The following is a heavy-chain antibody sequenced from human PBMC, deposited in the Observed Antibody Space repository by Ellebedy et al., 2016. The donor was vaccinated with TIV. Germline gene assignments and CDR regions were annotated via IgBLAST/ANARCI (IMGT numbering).Heavy chain of an antibody. V-gene: IGHV2-5*01. D-gene: IGHD3-16*02. Sequence: SGPTLVKPTQTLTLTCTFSGFSLSTSGVGVGWIRQPPGKSLEWLALIYWNDDKRYSPSLKSRLTITKDTSKNQVVLTMTNMNPVDTATYYSAHRLDWEEEGVIVMGFDYWGQGTLVTVSS. CDR1: GFSLSTSGVG. CDR3: AHRLDWEEEGVIVMGFDY. J-gene: IGHJ4*02. CDR2: IYWNDDK.